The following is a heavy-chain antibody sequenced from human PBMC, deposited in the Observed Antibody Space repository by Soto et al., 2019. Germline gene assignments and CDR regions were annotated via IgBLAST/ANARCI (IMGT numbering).Heavy chain of an antibody. J-gene: IGHJ3*02. CDR3: ARDSSWACDI. Sequence: EVQLVESGGGLVQPGGSLRLSCAASGFTLSRYSMNWVRQAPEKGLEWVSYITGSTIYYADSVKGRFTISRDNAKNSLYLQMNSLRDEDTAVYYCARDSSWACDIWGQGTMVTVSS. CDR1: GFTLSRYS. V-gene: IGHV3-48*02. D-gene: IGHD2-2*01. CDR2: ITGSTI.